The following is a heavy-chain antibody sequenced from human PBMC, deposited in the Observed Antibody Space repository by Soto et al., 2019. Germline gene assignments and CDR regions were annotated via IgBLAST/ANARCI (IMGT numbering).Heavy chain of an antibody. CDR2: ISGSGGST. CDR3: AKQFSRELHFGC. Sequence: EVQLLASGGGLVQPGGSLRLSCAASGFSFSSSAMSWVSQTPGKGLEWVSAISGSGGSTYYADSLKGWFTISSDNSENALYLHMNRMRTKDTAVDYCAKQFSRELHFGCRGQGTLVTVSS. D-gene: IGHD1-7*01. J-gene: IGHJ4*02. CDR1: GFSFSSSA. V-gene: IGHV3-23*01.